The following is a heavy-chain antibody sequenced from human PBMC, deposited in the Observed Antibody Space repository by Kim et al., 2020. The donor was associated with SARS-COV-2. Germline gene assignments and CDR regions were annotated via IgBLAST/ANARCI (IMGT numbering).Heavy chain of an antibody. Sequence: GGSLRLSCAASGFIFSNSWMHWVRQAPGKGLVWVSRINADGTKTNYADSVKGRFTISRDNAKNTLYLQMNSLRHEDTAVYYCTRGYTYRDYWGQGTLVTVPS. CDR3: TRGYTYRDY. D-gene: IGHD5-18*01. V-gene: IGHV3-74*01. CDR2: INADGTKT. CDR1: GFIFSNSW. J-gene: IGHJ4*02.